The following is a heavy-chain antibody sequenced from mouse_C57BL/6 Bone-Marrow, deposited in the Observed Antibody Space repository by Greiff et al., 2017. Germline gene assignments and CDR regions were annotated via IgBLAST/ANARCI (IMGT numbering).Heavy chain of an antibody. CDR2: IWSDGST. CDR1: GFSLTSYG. D-gene: IGHD2-5*01. CDR3: ARQGSYYSNYVEAMDY. J-gene: IGHJ4*01. V-gene: IGHV2-6-1*01. Sequence: VQGVESGPGLVAPSQSLSITCTVSGFSLTSYGVHWVRQPPGKGLEWLVVIWSDGSTNYNSAPKSRLSISNDNSKSQVFLKMNSLQTDDTAMYYGARQGSYYSNYVEAMDYWGQGTSVTVSS.